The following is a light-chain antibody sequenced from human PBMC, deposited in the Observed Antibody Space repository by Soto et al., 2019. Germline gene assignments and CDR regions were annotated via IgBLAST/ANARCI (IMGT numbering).Light chain of an antibody. V-gene: IGKV1-5*03. J-gene: IGKJ2*01. CDR2: KAS. Sequence: DIQMTQSPSTLSASVGDRVTITCRASQSINTWLAWYQQKSGKAPKLLIQKASSLENGVPPRFSGSGSGTEFTLTISSLQTDDFATNYCQQTYSTYTFGQGSKL. CDR1: QSINTW. CDR3: QQTYSTYT.